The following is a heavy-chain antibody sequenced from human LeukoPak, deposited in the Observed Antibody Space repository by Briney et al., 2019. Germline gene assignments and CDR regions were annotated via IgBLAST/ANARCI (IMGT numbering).Heavy chain of an antibody. CDR1: GFTFSRYW. CDR2: INSDGSST. Sequence: GGSLRLSCAASGFTFSRYWMHWVRQTPGKGLVWVSRINSDGSSTRYADSVKGRFTISRDNAKNTLDLQMSSLRAEDTAVYYCARGTYLDYWGQGTLVTVSS. CDR3: ARGTYLDY. D-gene: IGHD3/OR15-3a*01. V-gene: IGHV3-74*01. J-gene: IGHJ4*02.